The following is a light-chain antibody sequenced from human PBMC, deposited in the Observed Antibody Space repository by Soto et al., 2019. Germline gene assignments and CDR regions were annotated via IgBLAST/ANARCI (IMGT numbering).Light chain of an antibody. V-gene: IGKV3-15*01. Sequence: DIVFTLPPACLSWSPGQRPTLSCTASQSVSSNLVWYQQKPGQAPSLLIYDTSTRAIGIPARFSGSGFGTEFTLTISSLQSEDFVVYYCQQYSHWPLLSFGGGTKVDIK. J-gene: IGKJ4*01. CDR2: DTS. CDR3: QQYSHWPLLS. CDR1: QSVSSN.